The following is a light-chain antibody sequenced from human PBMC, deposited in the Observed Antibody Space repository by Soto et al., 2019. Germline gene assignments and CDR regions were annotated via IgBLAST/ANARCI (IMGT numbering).Light chain of an antibody. CDR1: QSVSTN. V-gene: IGKV3-15*01. J-gene: IGKJ2*01. Sequence: IVMTQSPATPSVSPVERDTLACMASQSVSTNLSWNQQKHGQAPRLPIYGASTRATGIPARFSGSGSGTEFSFTIRSLQSEDFSVYYCQQYNNWPPMYTSGQVTNLEIK. CDR2: GAS. CDR3: QQYNNWPPMYT.